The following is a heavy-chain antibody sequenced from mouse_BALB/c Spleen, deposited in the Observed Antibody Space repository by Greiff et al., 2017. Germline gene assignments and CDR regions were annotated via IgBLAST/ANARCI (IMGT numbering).Heavy chain of an antibody. J-gene: IGHJ4*01. D-gene: IGHD2-14*01. Sequence: QVQLQQPGSVLVRPGASVKLSCTASGYTFTSSWMHWVKQRPGQGLEWIGEINPNSGNTNYNEKFKGKATLTVDKSSSTAYVELSSLTSEDSAVYYCATVYRYEAMDYWGQGTSVTVSS. CDR2: INPNSGNT. CDR3: ATVYRYEAMDY. V-gene: IGHV1S130*01. CDR1: GYTFTSSW.